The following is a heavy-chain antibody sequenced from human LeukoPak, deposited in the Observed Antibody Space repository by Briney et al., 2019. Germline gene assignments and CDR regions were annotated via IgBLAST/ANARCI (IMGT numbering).Heavy chain of an antibody. CDR3: ARAVRSSWYSFDY. J-gene: IGHJ4*02. D-gene: IGHD6-13*01. V-gene: IGHV1-2*02. CDR1: GYTFTGYF. Sequence: ASVKVSCKASGYTFTGYFMHWVRQAPGQGLEWMEWINPNSGKTNYAQKFQGRVTMTRDTSISTTYMELSRLRYDGTAVYYCARAVRSSWYSFDYWGQGTLVTVSS. CDR2: INPNSGKT.